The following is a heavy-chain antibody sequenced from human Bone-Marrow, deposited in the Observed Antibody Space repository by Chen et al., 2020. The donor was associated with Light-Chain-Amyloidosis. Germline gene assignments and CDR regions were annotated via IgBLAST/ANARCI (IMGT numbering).Heavy chain of an antibody. CDR3: ARERIAVAGMSYYFDY. J-gene: IGHJ4*02. V-gene: IGHV3-30*01. Sequence: QVQLVESGGGVVQHGRSLRLSCAASGFTFSSYAMHWVRQAPGKGLEWVAVISYDGSNKYYADSVKGRFTSSRDNSKNTLYLQMNSLRAEDTAVYYCARERIAVAGMSYYFDYWGQGTLVTVSS. CDR2: ISYDGSNK. CDR1: GFTFSSYA. D-gene: IGHD6-19*01.